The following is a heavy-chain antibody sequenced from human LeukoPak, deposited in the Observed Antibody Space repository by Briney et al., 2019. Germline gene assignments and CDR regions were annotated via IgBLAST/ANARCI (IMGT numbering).Heavy chain of an antibody. CDR2: ISSSGGTI. V-gene: IGHV3-48*03. CDR1: GFTFSSYE. Sequence: PGGSLRLSCAASGFTFSSYEMNWVRQAPGKGLEWVSDISSSGGTIDYADSVKGRCSISRDNAKNSLYLQMNSLRAEDTAVYYCARDGATLPYCSGGSCYGAFDIWGQGTMVTVSS. CDR3: ARDGATLPYCSGGSCYGAFDI. J-gene: IGHJ3*02. D-gene: IGHD2-15*01.